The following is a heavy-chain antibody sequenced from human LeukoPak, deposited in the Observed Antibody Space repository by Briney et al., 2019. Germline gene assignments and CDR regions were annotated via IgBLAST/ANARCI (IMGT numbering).Heavy chain of an antibody. D-gene: IGHD4-11*01. J-gene: IGHJ4*02. CDR3: ARGNAGLPDSNYNSSDY. CDR2: IYPDDSDT. V-gene: IGHV5-51*01. CDR1: GYSFTSYW. Sequence: GESLKISCRGSGYSFTSYWLGWVRQIPGKGLEWMGSIYPDDSDTRYSPSFQGQVTISADKSISTAYLQWSSLKASDTAMYYCARGNAGLPDSNYNSSDYWGQGTLVTVSS.